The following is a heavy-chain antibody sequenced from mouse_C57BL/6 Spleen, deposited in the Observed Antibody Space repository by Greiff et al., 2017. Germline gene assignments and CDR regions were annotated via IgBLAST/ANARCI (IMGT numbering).Heavy chain of an antibody. CDR3: ARGREKAMDY. V-gene: IGHV1-82*01. CDR2: IYPGDGDT. J-gene: IGHJ4*01. Sequence: QVQLQQSGPELVKPGASVKISCKASGYAFSSSWMNWVKQRPGKGLEWIGRIYPGDGDTNYNGKFKGKATLTADKSSSTAYMQLSSLTSEDSAVYFCARGREKAMDYWGQGTSVTVSS. CDR1: GYAFSSSW.